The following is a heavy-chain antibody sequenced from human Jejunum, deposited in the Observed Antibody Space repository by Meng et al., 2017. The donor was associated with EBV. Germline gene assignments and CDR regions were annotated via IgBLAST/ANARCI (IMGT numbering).Heavy chain of an antibody. Sequence: QRQLQGFGPGPVKPSETLSLPGAVAGGSSSSGGYSWHWIRQPPGKGLQWIGYIYYSGSAFYNPSLKSRVTLSVDRSKNQFSLNLSSVTAADTAVYYCARGAYFDYWGQGTLVTVSS. J-gene: IGHJ4*02. CDR2: IYYSGSA. CDR3: ARGAYFDY. V-gene: IGHV4-30-2*01. CDR1: GGSSSSGGYS.